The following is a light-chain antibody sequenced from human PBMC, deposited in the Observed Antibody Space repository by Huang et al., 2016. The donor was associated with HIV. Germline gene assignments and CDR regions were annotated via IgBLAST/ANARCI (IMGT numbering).Light chain of an antibody. Sequence: EIVLTQSPATLSLSPGERATLSCRASQSVSSYLAWYQQKPGQAPSLLIYDASNRSTGIPARFSGSGPGTDFTLTISSLEPEDFAVYDCQQRSNWQGTFGGGTRVEIK. V-gene: IGKV3D-11*02. J-gene: IGKJ4*01. CDR1: QSVSSY. CDR2: DAS. CDR3: QQRSNWQGT.